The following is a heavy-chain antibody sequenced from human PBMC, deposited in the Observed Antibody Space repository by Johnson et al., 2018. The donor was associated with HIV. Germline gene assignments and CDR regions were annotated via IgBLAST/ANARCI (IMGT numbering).Heavy chain of an antibody. V-gene: IGHV3-15*01. CDR1: GFTFSNAW. D-gene: IGHD5-12*01. CDR3: TTGLPGATYDAFDI. J-gene: IGHJ3*02. CDR2: IKSKTDGGTT. Sequence: VQLVESGGGLVKPGGSLRLSCAASGFTFSNAWMSWVRQAPGKGLEWVGRIKSKTDGGTTDYAAPVKGSFTISRDDSKNTLYLQMNSLKTEDTAVYYCTTGLPGATYDAFDIWGQGTMVTVSS.